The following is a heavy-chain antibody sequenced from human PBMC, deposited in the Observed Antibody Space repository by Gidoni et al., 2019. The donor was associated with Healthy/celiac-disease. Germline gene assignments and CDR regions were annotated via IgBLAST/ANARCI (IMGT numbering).Heavy chain of an antibody. CDR1: VCSISSYY. D-gene: IGHD2-21*02. J-gene: IGHJ3*02. CDR3: AGCGGDCYPGVSDAFDI. V-gene: IGHV4-59*01. Sequence: QVQLQASGPGLVKPSETLSLPCTVSVCSISSYYWSWIRQPPGKGLEWIGYIYYSGSTNYNASLKSRGTISVDTSKNQFALKLSSVTAADTAVYYCAGCGGDCYPGVSDAFDIWGQGTMVTVSS. CDR2: IYYSGST.